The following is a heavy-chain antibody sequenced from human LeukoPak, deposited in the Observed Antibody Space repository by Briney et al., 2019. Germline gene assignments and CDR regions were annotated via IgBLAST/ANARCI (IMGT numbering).Heavy chain of an antibody. J-gene: IGHJ4*02. CDR3: ARLGARQVLDY. D-gene: IGHD4-17*01. CDR1: GFTFSSYA. V-gene: IGHV3-23*01. Sequence: PGGSLRLSCAASGFTFSSYAMNWVRQAPGKGLEWVSAISGNGGSTYYADSVKGRFTISRDNSKNTLYLQMNSLRAEDTAVYYCARLGARQVLDYWGQGTLVTVSS. CDR2: ISGNGGST.